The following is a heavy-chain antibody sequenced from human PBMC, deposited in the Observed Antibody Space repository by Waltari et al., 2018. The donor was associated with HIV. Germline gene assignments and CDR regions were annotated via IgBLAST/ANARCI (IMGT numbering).Heavy chain of an antibody. D-gene: IGHD6-13*01. V-gene: IGHV3-33*01. CDR3: ARKYSSSWGAPFDY. Sequence: QVQIVESGGGVVQPGRSLRLSCGTSGLTLSRHGLPWVRQAPGKGLEWGTVIWYDGSKKYYADAVKGRFTISRDNSKNTLYLQMNSLRIEDTAVYYCARKYSSSWGAPFDYWGQGTLVTVSS. J-gene: IGHJ4*02. CDR2: IWYDGSKK. CDR1: GLTLSRHG.